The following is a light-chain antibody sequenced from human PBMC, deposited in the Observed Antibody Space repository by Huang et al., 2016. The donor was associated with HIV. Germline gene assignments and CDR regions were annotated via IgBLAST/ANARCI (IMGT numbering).Light chain of an antibody. J-gene: IGKJ3*01. CDR3: HQYFNPPVT. CDR1: QSVLSGNNKNY. CDR2: WES. V-gene: IGKV4-1*01. Sequence: DIVMTQSPDSLAVSLGERATINCKSSQSVLSGNNKNYLAWFKQKSGQPPKLLIYWESTRESGVPYRFSGSGSRTDFTLTINILQPEDLAVYYFHQYFNPPVTFGPGTKVHVK.